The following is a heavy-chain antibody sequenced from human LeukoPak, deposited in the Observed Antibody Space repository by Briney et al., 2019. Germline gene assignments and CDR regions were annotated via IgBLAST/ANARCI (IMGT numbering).Heavy chain of an antibody. Sequence: PSETLSLTCTVSGGSFRSNYWSWIRQPPGKGLEWIGYIHYTGSTTYNPSLKSRVTISLDTSRTQFSLNLTSVTAADTAVYYCATVLYVTGKNTYYWFDPWGQGTLVTVSS. CDR1: GGSFRSNY. V-gene: IGHV4-59*01. D-gene: IGHD1-20*01. CDR2: IHYTGST. CDR3: ATVLYVTGKNTYYWFDP. J-gene: IGHJ5*02.